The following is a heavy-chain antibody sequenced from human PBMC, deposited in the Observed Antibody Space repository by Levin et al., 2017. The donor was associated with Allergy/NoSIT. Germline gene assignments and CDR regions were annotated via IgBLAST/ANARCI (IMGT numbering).Heavy chain of an antibody. CDR3: ARGRITIFGVVTAGSPPRYYGMDV. D-gene: IGHD3-3*01. Sequence: SQTLSLTCAVYGGSFSGYYWSWIRQPPGKGLEWIGEINHSGSTNYNPSLKSRVTISVDTSKNQFSLKLSSVTAADTAVYYCARGRITIFGVVTAGSPPRYYGMDVWGQGTTVTVSS. V-gene: IGHV4-34*01. CDR2: INHSGST. CDR1: GGSFSGYY. J-gene: IGHJ6*02.